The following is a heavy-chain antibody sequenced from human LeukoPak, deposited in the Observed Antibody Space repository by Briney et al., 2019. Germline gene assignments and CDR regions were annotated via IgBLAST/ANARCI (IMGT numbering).Heavy chain of an antibody. V-gene: IGHV4-34*01. CDR2: INHSGST. CDR1: GGSFSGYY. J-gene: IGHJ4*02. D-gene: IGHD1-26*01. CDR3: ARGSWELSVYYFGY. Sequence: SETLSLTCAVYGGSFSGYYWSWIRQPPGKGLEWIGEINHSGSTNYNPSLKSRVTISLDTSKNQFSLKLSSVTAADTAVYYCARGSWELSVYYFGYWGQGTLVTVSS.